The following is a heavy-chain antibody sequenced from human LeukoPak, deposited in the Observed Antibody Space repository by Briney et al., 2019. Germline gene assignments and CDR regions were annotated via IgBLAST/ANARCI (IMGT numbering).Heavy chain of an antibody. CDR1: GYTFTSYY. V-gene: IGHV1-46*03. CDR3: ASPIVATSALDY. CDR2: INSSGGST. J-gene: IGHJ4*02. D-gene: IGHD5-12*01. Sequence: ASLKVSCKASGYTFTSYYMHWVRQAPGQGLEWMGIINSSGGSTSYAQKFQGRVTMTRDTSTSTVYMELSSLRSEDTAVYYCASPIVATSALDYWGQGTLVTVSS.